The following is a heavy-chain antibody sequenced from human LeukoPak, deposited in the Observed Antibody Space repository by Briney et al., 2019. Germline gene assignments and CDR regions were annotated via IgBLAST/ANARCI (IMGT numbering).Heavy chain of an antibody. D-gene: IGHD5-18*01. CDR1: GGSISSYS. J-gene: IGHJ4*02. CDR2: IYYSGST. Sequence: KPSETLSLTCTVSGGSISSYSWSWIRQPPGKGLEWIGYIYYSGSTNYNPSLKSRVTISVDTSKNQFSLKLSSVTAADTAVYYCARTYSYGSPFDYWGQGTLVTVSS. CDR3: ARTYSYGSPFDY. V-gene: IGHV4-59*01.